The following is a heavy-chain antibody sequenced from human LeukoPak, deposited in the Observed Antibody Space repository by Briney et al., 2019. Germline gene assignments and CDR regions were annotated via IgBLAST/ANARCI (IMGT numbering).Heavy chain of an antibody. V-gene: IGHV3-23*01. CDR2: VSGSGGTP. CDR3: ACPYRSRFDY. Sequence: GGSLRLSCAASGFTFTSYAMSWVRQAPGKGLEWVSAVSGSGGTPYYADSVKGRFTISRDNSMNTLYLQMNSLRAEDTALYYCACPYRSRFDYWGQGTLVTVSS. CDR1: GFTFTSYA. D-gene: IGHD6-13*01. J-gene: IGHJ4*02.